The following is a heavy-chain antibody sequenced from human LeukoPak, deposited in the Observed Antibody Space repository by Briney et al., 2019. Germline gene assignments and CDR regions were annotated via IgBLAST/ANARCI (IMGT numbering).Heavy chain of an antibody. D-gene: IGHD2-15*01. CDR3: ARAQRWSNYYFDY. CDR2: ISYDGSNK. J-gene: IGHJ4*02. Sequence: GGSLRLSCAASGFTFSSYAMSWVRQAPGKGLEWVAVISYDGSNKYYADSVKGRFTISRDNSKNTLYLQMNSLRAEDTAVYYCARAQRWSNYYFDYWGQGTLVTVSS. CDR1: GFTFSSYA. V-gene: IGHV3-30*04.